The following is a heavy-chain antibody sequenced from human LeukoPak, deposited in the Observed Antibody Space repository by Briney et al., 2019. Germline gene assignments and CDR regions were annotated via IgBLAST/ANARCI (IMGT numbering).Heavy chain of an antibody. V-gene: IGHV3-23*01. CDR3: AKDWSPASGRGGYFDY. Sequence: GGSLRLSCAASGFTFSSYAMSWVRQAPGKGLEWVSAISGSGGSTYYADSVKGRFTISRDNSKNTLYLQMNSLRAEDTAVYYCAKDWSPASGRGGYFDYWGQGTLVTVSS. D-gene: IGHD6-13*01. J-gene: IGHJ4*02. CDR1: GFTFSSYA. CDR2: ISGSGGST.